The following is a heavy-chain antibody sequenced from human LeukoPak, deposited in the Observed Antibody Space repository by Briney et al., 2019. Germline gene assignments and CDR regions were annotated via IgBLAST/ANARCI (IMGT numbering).Heavy chain of an antibody. CDR3: ARAGSYGDYAFDY. Sequence: SETLSLTCTVSGGSISSSSYYWGWIRQPAGKGLEWIGRIYTSGSTNYNPSLKSRVTMSVGTSKNQFSLKLSSVTAADTAVYYCARAGSYGDYAFDYWGQGTLVTVSS. J-gene: IGHJ4*02. D-gene: IGHD4-17*01. CDR1: GGSISSSSYY. CDR2: IYTSGST. V-gene: IGHV4-61*02.